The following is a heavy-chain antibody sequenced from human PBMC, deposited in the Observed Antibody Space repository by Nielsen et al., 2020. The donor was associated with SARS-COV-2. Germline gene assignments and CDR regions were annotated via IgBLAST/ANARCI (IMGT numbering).Heavy chain of an antibody. CDR3: ARDLTYDSSGYYGYYYYYYGMDV. CDR2: ISWNSGSI. D-gene: IGHD3-22*01. J-gene: IGHJ6*02. Sequence: SLKISCAASGFTFDDYAMHWVRQAPGKGLEWVSGISWNSGSIGYADSVKGRFTISRDNAKNSLYLQMNSLRAEDTALYYCARDLTYDSSGYYGYYYYYYGMDVWGQGTTVTVSS. V-gene: IGHV3-9*01. CDR1: GFTFDDYA.